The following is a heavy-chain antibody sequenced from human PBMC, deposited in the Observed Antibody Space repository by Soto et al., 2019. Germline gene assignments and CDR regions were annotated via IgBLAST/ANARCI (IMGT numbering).Heavy chain of an antibody. J-gene: IGHJ4*02. CDR2: VSSDGSST. Sequence: EVQLVESGGGLVQPGESLRLSFAASGFTFSSYWMHWIRQAPGKGLVWVSRVSSDGSSTDYANSVKGRLTISSDNAKNTLYLQINSLSDEDTAVYYCTRGLPNYSSFDSWGQGTLVTVSS. CDR1: GFTFSSYW. CDR3: TRGLPNYSSFDS. D-gene: IGHD4-4*01. V-gene: IGHV3-74*01.